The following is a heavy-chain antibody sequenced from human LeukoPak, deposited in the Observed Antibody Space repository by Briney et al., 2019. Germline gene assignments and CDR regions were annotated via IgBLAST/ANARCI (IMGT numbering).Heavy chain of an antibody. J-gene: IGHJ4*02. D-gene: IGHD6-13*01. V-gene: IGHV3-23*01. Sequence: GGSLRLSCAASGFTFSSYAMSWVRQAPGKGLEWVSAISGSGGSTYYADSVKGRFTISRDNSKNTLYLQMNSLRAEDTAVYYCAKDMPPGYSSSWLRDYWGQGTLVTVSS. CDR3: AKDMPPGYSSSWLRDY. CDR1: GFTFSSYA. CDR2: ISGSGGST.